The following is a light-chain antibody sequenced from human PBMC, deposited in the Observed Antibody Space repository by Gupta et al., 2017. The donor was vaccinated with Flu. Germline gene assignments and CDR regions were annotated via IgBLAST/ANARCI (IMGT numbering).Light chain of an antibody. CDR1: SSNIGSNY. CDR2: RNN. Sequence: QSVLTPPPSASGTPGPRVTLSCSGSSSNIGSNYVYWYQQLPGTAPKLLIYRNNKRPSGVPDRFSGSKSRTSASLAISGLRSEDEADDYCEAWDDSLSGHVVFGGGTKLTVL. CDR3: EAWDDSLSGHVV. J-gene: IGLJ2*01. V-gene: IGLV1-47*01.